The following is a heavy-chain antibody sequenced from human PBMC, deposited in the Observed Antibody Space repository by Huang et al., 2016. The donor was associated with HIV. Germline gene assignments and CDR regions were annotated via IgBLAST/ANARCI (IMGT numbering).Heavy chain of an antibody. CDR3: ARDRGQQLSPFDS. CDR1: R. V-gene: IGHV3-21*01. J-gene: IGHJ4*02. CDR2: IMPRSSCR. Sequence: RMERVRKNAGKGQERVSYIMPRSSCRDYADSVKGRISISRDNAKNALYLQMYNLRGEDTAVYYCARDRGQQLSPFDSWGQGTLVTVSS. D-gene: IGHD6-13*01.